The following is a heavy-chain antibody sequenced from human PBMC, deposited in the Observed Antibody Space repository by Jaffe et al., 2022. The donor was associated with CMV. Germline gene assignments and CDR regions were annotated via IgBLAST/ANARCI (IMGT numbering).Heavy chain of an antibody. D-gene: IGHD2-8*01. J-gene: IGHJ4*02. CDR2: VNHGGVT. CDR3: ARADCTNAVCPFDS. V-gene: IGHV4-34*02. CDR1: GGSFSAHY. Sequence: QVQSQQWGAGLLKPSETLSLTCGFSGGSFSAHYWSWIRQVPGGGLEWIGEVNHGGVTNYNPSLKGRATISLDTSEKQFSLKLTSMTAADTALYFCARADCTNAVCPFDSWGQGTLVAVSS.